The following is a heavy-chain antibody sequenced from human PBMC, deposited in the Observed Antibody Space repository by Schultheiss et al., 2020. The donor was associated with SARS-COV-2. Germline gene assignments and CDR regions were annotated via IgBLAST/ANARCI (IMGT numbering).Heavy chain of an antibody. CDR1: GGSFSGYY. CDR3: ARVDYGDYGERVFDY. D-gene: IGHD4-17*01. J-gene: IGHJ4*02. V-gene: IGHV4-34*01. CDR2: INHSGST. Sequence: SETLSLTCAVYGGSFSGYYWSWIRQPPGKGLEWIGEINHSGSTSYNPSLKSRVTISVDTSKNQFSLKLSSVTAADTAVYYCARVDYGDYGERVFDYWGQGTLVTVSS.